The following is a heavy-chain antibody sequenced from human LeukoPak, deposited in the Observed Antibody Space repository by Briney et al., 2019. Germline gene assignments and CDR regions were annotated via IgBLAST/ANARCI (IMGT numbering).Heavy chain of an antibody. V-gene: IGHV4-59*08. Sequence: SETLSLTCTVSGGSISNYYWSWIRQPPGKGLEWIGYIYYSGSTNYNPSLKNRVTISVDTSKNRFSLKLSSVTAADTAVYYCARQGGYCSGGSCYPNWFDPWGQGSLITVSS. D-gene: IGHD2-15*01. CDR2: IYYSGST. CDR3: ARQGGYCSGGSCYPNWFDP. J-gene: IGHJ5*02. CDR1: GGSISNYY.